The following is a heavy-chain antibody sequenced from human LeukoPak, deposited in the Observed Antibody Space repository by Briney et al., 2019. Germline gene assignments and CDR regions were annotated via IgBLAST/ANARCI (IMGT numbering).Heavy chain of an antibody. CDR2: IYYSGST. CDR1: GGSISSYY. J-gene: IGHJ3*02. CDR3: ARELGIGDAFDI. Sequence: PSKTLSLTCTVSGGSISSYYWSWIRQPPGKGLEWIGYIYYSGSTNYNPSLKSRVTISVDTSKNQFSLKLSSVTAADTAVYYCARELGIGDAFDIWGQGTMVTVSS. V-gene: IGHV4-59*01. D-gene: IGHD7-27*01.